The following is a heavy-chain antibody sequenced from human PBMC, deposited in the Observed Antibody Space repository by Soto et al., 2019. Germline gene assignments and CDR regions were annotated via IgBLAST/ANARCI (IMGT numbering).Heavy chain of an antibody. D-gene: IGHD1-7*01. CDR2: TYYRSRWYN. CDR1: GDSVSSNSAA. CDR3: AGTTSYQWYYMDV. J-gene: IGHJ6*03. Sequence: SQTLSLTCAISGDSVSSNSAAWNWIRQSPSRGLEWLGRTYYRSRWYNDYAVPVRSRITVNADTSKNQFSLQLTPVTPEDTAVYYCAGTTSYQWYYMDVWGKGTTVTVSS. V-gene: IGHV6-1*01.